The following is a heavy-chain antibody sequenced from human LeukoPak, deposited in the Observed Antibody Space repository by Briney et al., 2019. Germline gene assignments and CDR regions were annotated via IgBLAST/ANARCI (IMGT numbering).Heavy chain of an antibody. V-gene: IGHV1-2*02. Sequence: GASVKVSCKASGYTFTGYYMHWVRQAPGQGLEWMGWINPNSGGTNYAQKFQGRVTMTRDTSISTAYMELSRLRSDDTAVYYCARTEWLQRVAFDYWGQGTLVTVSS. CDR1: GYTFTGYY. J-gene: IGHJ4*02. D-gene: IGHD5-12*01. CDR2: INPNSGGT. CDR3: ARTEWLQRVAFDY.